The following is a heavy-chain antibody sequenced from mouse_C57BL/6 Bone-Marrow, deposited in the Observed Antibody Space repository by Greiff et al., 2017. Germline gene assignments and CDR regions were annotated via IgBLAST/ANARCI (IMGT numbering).Heavy chain of an antibody. J-gene: IGHJ4*01. D-gene: IGHD2-4*01. V-gene: IGHV1-61*01. Sequence: QVQLQQPGAELVRPGSSVKLSCKASGYTFTSYWMDWVKQRPGQGLEWIGNIYPSDSETHYNQKFKDKATLTVDKSSSTAYMQLSSLTSEDSAVYYCARNDYDDYYAMDYWGQGTSVTVSS. CDR3: ARNDYDDYYAMDY. CDR2: IYPSDSET. CDR1: GYTFTSYW.